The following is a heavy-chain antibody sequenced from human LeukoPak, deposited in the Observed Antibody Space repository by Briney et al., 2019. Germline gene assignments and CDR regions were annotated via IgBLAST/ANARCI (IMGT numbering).Heavy chain of an antibody. Sequence: GGSLRLSCAASGFTFSSYAMSWVRQAPGKGLEWVSAISGSGGSTYYADSVKGRFTISRDNSKNALYLQMNSLRAEDTAVYYCAKWGYSSSWLDYWGQGTLVTVSS. J-gene: IGHJ4*02. V-gene: IGHV3-23*01. CDR3: AKWGYSSSWLDY. CDR1: GFTFSSYA. CDR2: ISGSGGST. D-gene: IGHD6-13*01.